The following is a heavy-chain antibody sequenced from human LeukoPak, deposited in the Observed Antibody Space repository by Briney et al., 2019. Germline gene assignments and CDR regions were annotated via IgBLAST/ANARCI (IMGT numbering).Heavy chain of an antibody. J-gene: IGHJ4*02. CDR3: ARGQPNYYDSSGYLDY. V-gene: IGHV4-39*01. CDR2: IYYSGST. D-gene: IGHD3-22*01. Sequence: SETLSLTCSLSGDSITTNSYWWGWIRQPPGKGLEWIGTIYYSGSTYYNPSLKSRVTISVDTSKNQFSLKLSSVTAADTAVYYCARGQPNYYDSSGYLDYWGQGTLVTVSS. CDR1: GDSITTNSYW.